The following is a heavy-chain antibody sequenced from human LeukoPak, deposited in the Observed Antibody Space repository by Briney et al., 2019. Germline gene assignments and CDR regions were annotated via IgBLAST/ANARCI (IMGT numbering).Heavy chain of an antibody. CDR3: ARGGYSYGPSDY. Sequence: PSETLSLTCTVSGSSISSYYWSWIRQPPGKGLEWIGYIYYSGSTNYNPSLKSRVTISVDTSKNQFSLKLSSVTAADTAVYYCARGGYSYGPSDYWGQGTLVTVSS. CDR1: GSSISSYY. J-gene: IGHJ4*02. V-gene: IGHV4-59*01. D-gene: IGHD5-18*01. CDR2: IYYSGST.